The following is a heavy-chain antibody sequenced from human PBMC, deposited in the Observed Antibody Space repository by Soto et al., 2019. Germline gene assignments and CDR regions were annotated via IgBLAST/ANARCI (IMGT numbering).Heavy chain of an antibody. D-gene: IGHD1-26*01. CDR3: ASGPSGDKVDY. V-gene: IGHV4-30-4*01. Sequence: QVQLQESGPGVVEPSQTLSLTCTVSGGSINNNGYFWSWIRQPPGSGLEWIGHISNSGSTYSTPSPKILLTLSGAMSKSQFSPKLSSVTAADTAVYYCASGPSGDKVDYWGQGTLVTVSS. CDR2: ISNSGST. J-gene: IGHJ4*02. CDR1: GGSINNNGYF.